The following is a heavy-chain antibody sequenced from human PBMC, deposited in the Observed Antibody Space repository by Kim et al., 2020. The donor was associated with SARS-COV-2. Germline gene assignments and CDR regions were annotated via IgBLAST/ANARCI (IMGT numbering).Heavy chain of an antibody. CDR3: ASSGYDYYFDY. J-gene: IGHJ4*02. Sequence: TNYSPSLKSRVTRSVDTSKNQFSLKLSSVTAADTAVYYCASSGYDYYFDYWGQGTLVTVSS. CDR2: T. V-gene: IGHV4-4*09. D-gene: IGHD5-12*01.